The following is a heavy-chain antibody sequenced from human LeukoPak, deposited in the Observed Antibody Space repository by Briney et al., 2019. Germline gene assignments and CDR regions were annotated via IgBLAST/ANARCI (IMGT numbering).Heavy chain of an antibody. V-gene: IGHV3-30*18. Sequence: GGSLRLSCAASGFTFSSYGMHWVRQAPGKGLEWVASISHDGSNKYYADSVRGRFTISRDNSKNTLYLQMNSLRAEDTAVYSCAKEAYHYNSRGYHKYYYYGMDVCGEGETGTVSS. J-gene: IGHJ6*04. CDR1: GFTFSSYG. CDR3: AKEAYHYNSRGYHKYYYYGMDV. D-gene: IGHD3-22*01. CDR2: ISHDGSNK.